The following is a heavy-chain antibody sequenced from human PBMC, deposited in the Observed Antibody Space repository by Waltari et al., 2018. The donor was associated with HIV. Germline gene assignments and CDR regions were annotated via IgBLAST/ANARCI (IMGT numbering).Heavy chain of an antibody. V-gene: IGHV3-49*04. D-gene: IGHD5-12*01. Sequence: EVQLVESGGGLVQPGRSLRLSCTTSGFPFGVFAMSWVRQAPGKGLEWVGFISSKAYAGTTEYAASVKGRFTISRDDSKSIAYLQMNSLKTEDTAAYYCTRVWLGYNSYYGMDVWGQGTTVTVSS. CDR2: ISSKAYAGTT. CDR3: TRVWLGYNSYYGMDV. CDR1: GFPFGVFA. J-gene: IGHJ6*02.